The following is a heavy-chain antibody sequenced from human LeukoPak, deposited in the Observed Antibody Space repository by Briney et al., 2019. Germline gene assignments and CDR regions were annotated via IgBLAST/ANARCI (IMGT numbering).Heavy chain of an antibody. CDR3: ARVGRYNWNYLSYYMDV. CDR2: INHRGST. V-gene: IGHV4-39*07. CDR1: GGSISSSSYY. J-gene: IGHJ6*03. D-gene: IGHD1-7*01. Sequence: ETLSLPRTVPGGSISSSSYYWSWIRPPPGKGLEWIGEINHRGSTNYNPSLKSRVTISVDTSKNQFSLKLSSVTAADTAVYYCARVGRYNWNYLSYYMDVWGKGTTVTVSS.